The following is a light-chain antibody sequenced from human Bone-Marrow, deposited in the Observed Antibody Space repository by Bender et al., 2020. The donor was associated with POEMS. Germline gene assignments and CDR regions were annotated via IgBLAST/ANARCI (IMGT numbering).Light chain of an antibody. CDR3: SSWDDSLSGWV. CDR1: SSDIGSSKY. Sequence: QSALTQPASVSGSPGQSIIISCIGTSSDIGSSKYVSWYQQLPGKAPKLMIYDVSSRPSGVSARFSGSKSGTSASLAISDIQSEDEGDYYCSSWDDSLSGWVFGGGTKLTVL. CDR2: DVS. J-gene: IGLJ3*02. V-gene: IGLV2-14*03.